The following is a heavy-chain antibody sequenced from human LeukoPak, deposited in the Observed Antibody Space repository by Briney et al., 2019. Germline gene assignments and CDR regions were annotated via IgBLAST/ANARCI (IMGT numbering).Heavy chain of an antibody. J-gene: IGHJ4*02. V-gene: IGHV3-11*04. D-gene: IGHD3-22*01. Sequence: GGSLRLSCAASGFTFSSYAMSWIRQAPGKGLEWVSYISSSGSTIYYADSVKGRFTISRDNAKNSLYLQMNSLRAEDTAVYYCARDFDYDSSGYPFDRDYWGQGTLVTVSS. CDR3: ARDFDYDSSGYPFDRDY. CDR2: ISSSGSTI. CDR1: GFTFSSYA.